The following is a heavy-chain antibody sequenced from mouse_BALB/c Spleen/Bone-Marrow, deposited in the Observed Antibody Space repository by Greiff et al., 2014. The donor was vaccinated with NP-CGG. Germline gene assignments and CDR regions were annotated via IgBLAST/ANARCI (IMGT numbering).Heavy chain of an antibody. V-gene: IGHV14-3*02. CDR3: ARYRLGTYFDY. CDR2: IDPANGNT. J-gene: IGHJ2*01. Sequence: EVKLMESGAELVKPGASVKLSCTASGFNIKDTYMHWVKQRPEQGLEWIGRIDPANGNTKYDPKFQGKATITADTSSNTAYLQLSSLTSEDTAFYYCARYRLGTYFDYWGQGTTLTVSS. D-gene: IGHD2-14*01. CDR1: GFNIKDTY.